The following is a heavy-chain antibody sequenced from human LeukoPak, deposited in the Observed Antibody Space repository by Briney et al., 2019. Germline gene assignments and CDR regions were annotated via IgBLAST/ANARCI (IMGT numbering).Heavy chain of an antibody. J-gene: IGHJ4*02. Sequence: SETLSLTCTVSGASISPYYWGWIRQPPGKGLEWIGYIYYSGSTTYNPSLKSRVTISVDTSKNQFSLKLSSVTAADTAVYYCARHRIERYVWGSYRYTGPRYYFDYWGQGTLVTVSS. V-gene: IGHV4-59*08. D-gene: IGHD3-16*02. CDR2: IYYSGST. CDR3: ARHRIERYVWGSYRYTGPRYYFDY. CDR1: GASISPYY.